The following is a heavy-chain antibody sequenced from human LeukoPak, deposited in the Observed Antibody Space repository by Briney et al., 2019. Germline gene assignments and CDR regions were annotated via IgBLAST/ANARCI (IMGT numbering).Heavy chain of an antibody. D-gene: IGHD6-13*01. Sequence: GGSLRLSCAASGFTFSSYAMNWVRQAPGKGLEWVSTISVSGGTYYADSVKGRFTISRDNSKNTLYLQMNSLRAEDTAVYYCAKRRKVAAAFDYWGQGTLVTVSS. V-gene: IGHV3-23*01. CDR1: GFTFSSYA. CDR3: AKRRKVAAAFDY. CDR2: ISVSGGT. J-gene: IGHJ4*02.